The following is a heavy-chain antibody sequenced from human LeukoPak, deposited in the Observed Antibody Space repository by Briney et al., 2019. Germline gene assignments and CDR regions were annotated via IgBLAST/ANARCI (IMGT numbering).Heavy chain of an antibody. V-gene: IGHV1-46*01. J-gene: IGHJ4*02. CDR3: ARDNKGPSYYFDY. Sequence: GASVKVSCKASGYTFTAYYIHCVRQAPGQGLEWMGIINPSGGSTSYAQKFQGRVTMTRDTSTSTVYMELSSLRSEDTAVYYCARDNKGPSYYFDYWGQGTLVTVSS. CDR2: INPSGGST. CDR1: GYTFTAYY. D-gene: IGHD2/OR15-2a*01.